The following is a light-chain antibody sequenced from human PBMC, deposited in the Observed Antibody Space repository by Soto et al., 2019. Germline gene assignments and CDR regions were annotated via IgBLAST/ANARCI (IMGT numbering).Light chain of an antibody. V-gene: IGKV3-20*01. CDR3: QQYGSSPWT. Sequence: IVLPQYTGTLSLSPGERATLSCRASQSVSSSYLAWYQQKPGQAPRLLIYGASSRATGIPDRFSGSGSGTDFTLTISRLEPEDFAVYYCQQYGSSPWTFGQGTKV. CDR1: QSVSSSY. J-gene: IGKJ1*01. CDR2: GAS.